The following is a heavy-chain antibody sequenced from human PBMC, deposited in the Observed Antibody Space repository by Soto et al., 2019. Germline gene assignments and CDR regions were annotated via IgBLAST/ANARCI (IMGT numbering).Heavy chain of an antibody. D-gene: IGHD3-10*01. J-gene: IGHJ4*02. CDR2: INNDGSST. CDR3: ASGGVAGSGTFYNDY. V-gene: IGHV3-74*01. Sequence: EVQLVESGGGLVQPEGSLRLSCAASGFTFSSYWMHWVRQAPGKGLVWVSRINNDGSSTSYADSVKGRLTISRDNAKNTLYLQVNSLRAEDTAVYYCASGGVAGSGTFYNDYWGRGTLVTVSS. CDR1: GFTFSSYW.